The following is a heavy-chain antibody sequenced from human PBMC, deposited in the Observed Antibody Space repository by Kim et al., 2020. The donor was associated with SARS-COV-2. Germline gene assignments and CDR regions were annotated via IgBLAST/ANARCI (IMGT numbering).Heavy chain of an antibody. CDR2: INPNSGGT. Sequence: ASVKVSCKASGYTFTGYYMHWVRQAPGQGLEWMGWINPNSGGTNYAQKFQGRVTMTRDTSISTAYMELSRLRSDDTAVYYCARSDDFWSGTFDYWGQGTLVTVSS. CDR1: GYTFTGYY. D-gene: IGHD3-3*01. J-gene: IGHJ4*02. CDR3: ARSDDFWSGTFDY. V-gene: IGHV1-2*02.